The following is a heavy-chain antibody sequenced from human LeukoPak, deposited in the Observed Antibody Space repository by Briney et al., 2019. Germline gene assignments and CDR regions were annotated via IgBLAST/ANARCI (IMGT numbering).Heavy chain of an antibody. Sequence: GGSLRLSCAASGFTFRSYGMHWVRQAPVKGLEWMALISYDGNNKYYADSVRGRFTISRDNSKNTLYLQMNSLSTEDTAVYYCAKDPNSGSYPLGAFDIWGQGTKVTVSS. CDR2: ISYDGNNK. CDR1: GFTFRSYG. D-gene: IGHD1-26*01. CDR3: AKDPNSGSYPLGAFDI. J-gene: IGHJ3*02. V-gene: IGHV3-30*18.